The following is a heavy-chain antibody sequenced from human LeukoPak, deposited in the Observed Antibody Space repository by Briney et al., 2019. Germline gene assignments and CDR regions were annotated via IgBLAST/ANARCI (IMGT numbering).Heavy chain of an antibody. CDR3: AKDPIFSGSYGVFDY. D-gene: IGHD1-26*01. Sequence: GGSLRLSCAASGFTFSSCAMSWVRQAPGKGLEWVSTIIDSGNSIYYVDSAEGRFTISRDNSKNTLYLQMNSLRAGDTAVYYCAKDPIFSGSYGVFDYWGLGTLVTVSS. CDR1: GFTFSSCA. CDR2: IIDSGNSI. V-gene: IGHV3-23*01. J-gene: IGHJ4*02.